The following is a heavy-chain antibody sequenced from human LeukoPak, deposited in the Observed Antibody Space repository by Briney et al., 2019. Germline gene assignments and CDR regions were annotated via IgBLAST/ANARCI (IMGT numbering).Heavy chain of an antibody. CDR3: ARAMALYYYYMDV. V-gene: IGHV1-2*02. D-gene: IGHD5-24*01. CDR2: INPNSGGT. Sequence: ASVKVSCKASGYTFTGYYMHWVRQAPGQGLEWMGWINPNSGGTNYAQKFQGRVTMTRDTSISTAYMELSRLRSDDTAVYYCARAMALYYYYMDVWGKGTTVTVS. CDR1: GYTFTGYY. J-gene: IGHJ6*03.